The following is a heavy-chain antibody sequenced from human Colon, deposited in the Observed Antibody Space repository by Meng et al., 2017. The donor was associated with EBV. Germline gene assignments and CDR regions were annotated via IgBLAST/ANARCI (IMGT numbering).Heavy chain of an antibody. CDR3: SRGVDSYKLGNL. CDR2: IHPSGSI. CDR1: GGSLSDYY. V-gene: IGHV4-34*02. Sequence: QVQLRTWGAGPLEPSETLSLTCVCYGGSLSDYYCSWIRQSPGRGLEWIGEIHPSGSIFYNPSLQSRVTISVDTSKNQFSLNLNSVTAADTAVYFCSRGVDSYKLGNLWGRGTLVTVSS. J-gene: IGHJ2*01. D-gene: IGHD7-27*01.